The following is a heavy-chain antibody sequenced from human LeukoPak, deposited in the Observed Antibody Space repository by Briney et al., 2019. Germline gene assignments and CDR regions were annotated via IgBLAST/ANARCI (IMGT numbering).Heavy chain of an antibody. CDR3: AGEDIVVVPAAIGVIWFDP. D-gene: IGHD2-2*01. Sequence: PGGSLRLSCAASGFTFSSYSMNWVRQAPGKGLEWVSSISSSSSYIYYADSVKGRFTISRDNAKNSLYLQMNSLRAEDTAVYYCAGEDIVVVPAAIGVIWFDPWGQGTLVTVSS. CDR2: ISSSSSYI. J-gene: IGHJ5*02. CDR1: GFTFSSYS. V-gene: IGHV3-21*01.